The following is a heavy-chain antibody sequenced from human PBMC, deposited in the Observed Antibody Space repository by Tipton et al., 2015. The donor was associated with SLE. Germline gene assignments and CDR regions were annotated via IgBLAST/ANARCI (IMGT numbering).Heavy chain of an antibody. CDR2: ISGSGGDT. D-gene: IGHD3-22*01. J-gene: IGHJ4*02. V-gene: IGHV3-23*01. CDR3: AKLSIYDRSG. Sequence: LSLTCSVSGGTISSSPYYWGWIRQPPGKGLEWVSAISGSGGDTDYADSVKGRFTISRGNSKNTLYLQMNSLRAEDTAVYYCAKLSIYDRSGWGQGTLVTVSS. CDR1: GGTISSSPYY.